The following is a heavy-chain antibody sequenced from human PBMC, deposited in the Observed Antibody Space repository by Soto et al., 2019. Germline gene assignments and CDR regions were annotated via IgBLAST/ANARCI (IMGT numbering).Heavy chain of an antibody. CDR2: ISGSGVGT. Sequence: GGSLRLSCAASGFTFSSYSMSWVRQAPGKGLEWVSVISGSGVGTHYAASVKGRFTTSRDNSKNTLYLQMNTLRAEDTAVYYCAKDRFGYCDGTICYDYFDSWGQGTLVTVSS. D-gene: IGHD2-2*01. CDR3: AKDRFGYCDGTICYDYFDS. V-gene: IGHV3-23*01. J-gene: IGHJ4*02. CDR1: GFTFSSYS.